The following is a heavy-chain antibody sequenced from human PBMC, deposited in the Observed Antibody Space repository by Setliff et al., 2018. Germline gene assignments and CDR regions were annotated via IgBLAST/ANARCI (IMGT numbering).Heavy chain of an antibody. V-gene: IGHV1-46*01. CDR1: GYTFTSYY. CDR2: INPSGGST. Sequence: EASVKVSCKASGYTFTSYYMHWVRQAPGQGLEWMGIINPSGGSTSYAQKFQGRVTMTRDTSTSTVYMELSSLRSEDTAVYYCARHPPPPNYFDIGALDSWGQGTLVTVSS. D-gene: IGHD3-22*01. CDR3: ARHPPPPNYFDIGALDS. J-gene: IGHJ4*02.